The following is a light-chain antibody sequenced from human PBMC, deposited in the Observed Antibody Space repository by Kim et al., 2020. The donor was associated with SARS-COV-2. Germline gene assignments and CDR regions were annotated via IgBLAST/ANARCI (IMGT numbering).Light chain of an antibody. J-gene: IGLJ2*01. CDR2: AKD. CDR3: FSRGSGNQLI. CDR1: SLRTYY. Sequence: SSELTQDPAVSVALGQTVRITCQGDSLRTYYASWYQQKPGQAPILVMYAKDNRPSGIPDRFSASSSGNIASLTITGALAEDEADYYCFSRGSGNQLIFGG. V-gene: IGLV3-19*01.